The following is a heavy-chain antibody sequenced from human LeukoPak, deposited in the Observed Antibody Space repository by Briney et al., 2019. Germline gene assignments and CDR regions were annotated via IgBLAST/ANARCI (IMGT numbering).Heavy chain of an antibody. D-gene: IGHD5-18*01. Sequence: GGSLRLSCTASGFTFGDYAMSWFRQAPGKGLEWVGFIRSKAYGGTTEYAASVKGRFTISRDDSKNTLYLQMNSLKTEDTAVYYCTTDFHSYGYGYWGQGTLVTVSS. V-gene: IGHV3-49*03. J-gene: IGHJ4*02. CDR1: GFTFGDYA. CDR3: TTDFHSYGYGY. CDR2: IRSKAYGGTT.